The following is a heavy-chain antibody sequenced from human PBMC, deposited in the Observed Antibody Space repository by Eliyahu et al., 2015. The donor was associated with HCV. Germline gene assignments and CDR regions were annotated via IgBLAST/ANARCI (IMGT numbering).Heavy chain of an antibody. CDR2: IYSSGST. V-gene: IGHV4-39*07. D-gene: IGHD5-24*01. Sequence: QLQLQESGPGLVKPSETLSLTCTVSGGSITSSNYYWGWVRQPPGKGLEWIGSIYSSGSTHYNPSLKSRVTISVDTSKDRFSLKLTSVTAADTAVYYCVRDQSSHGLDYWGQGTLVTVSS. CDR3: VRDQSSHGLDY. CDR1: GGSITSSNYY. J-gene: IGHJ4*02.